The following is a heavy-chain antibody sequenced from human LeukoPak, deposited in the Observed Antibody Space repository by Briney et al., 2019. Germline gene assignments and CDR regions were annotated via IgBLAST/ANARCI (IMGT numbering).Heavy chain of an antibody. CDR2: ISYDGSNK. Sequence: GRSLRLSCAASGFTFSSYGMHWVRQAPGKGLEWVAVISYDGSNKYYADSVKGRFTISRDNSKNTLYLQMNSLRAEDTAVYYCASRRLGSGSDYWGQGTLVTVSS. CDR1: GFTFSSYG. V-gene: IGHV3-30*03. CDR3: ASRRLGSGSDY. J-gene: IGHJ4*02. D-gene: IGHD3-10*01.